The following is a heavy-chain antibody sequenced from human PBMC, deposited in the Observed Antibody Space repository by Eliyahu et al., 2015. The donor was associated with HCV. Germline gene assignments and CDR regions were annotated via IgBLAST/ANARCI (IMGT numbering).Heavy chain of an antibody. V-gene: IGHV4-38-2*02. Sequence: QVQLQESGPGLXXPSETLSLXCAVXGYSXSXGYYWGWIRQPPGKGLEWIGSIYHSGSTYYNPSLKSRVTISVDTSKNQFSLKLSSVTAADTAVYYCARDYDSSGYWNWFDPWGQGTLVTVSS. CDR3: ARDYDSSGYWNWFDP. CDR2: IYHSGST. CDR1: GYSXSXGYY. D-gene: IGHD3-22*01. J-gene: IGHJ5*02.